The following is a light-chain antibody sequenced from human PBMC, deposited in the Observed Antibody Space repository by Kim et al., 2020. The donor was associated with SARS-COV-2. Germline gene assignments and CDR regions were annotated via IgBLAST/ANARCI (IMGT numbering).Light chain of an antibody. V-gene: IGKV3-20*01. CDR2: GAS. CDR1: HSVSSSY. J-gene: IGKJ4*01. Sequence: FPGDRASLSCRASHSVSSSYLAWYQQKPGQAPRLLIYGASSRATGIPDRFSGSGSRTDFTLTISRLEPEDVAVYYCQQYGSSPLTFGGGTKVDIK. CDR3: QQYGSSPLT.